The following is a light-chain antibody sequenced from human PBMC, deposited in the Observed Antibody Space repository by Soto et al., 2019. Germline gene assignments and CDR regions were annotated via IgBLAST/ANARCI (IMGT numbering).Light chain of an antibody. V-gene: IGLV2-14*01. CDR1: SSDVGGYNY. CDR2: EVT. Sequence: QSALTQPASVSGSPGQSITISCTGTSSDVGGYNYVSWYQHHPGKAPKLMIYEVTNRPSGVSIRFSGSKSGTTASLTISGLQAEDEADYYCLSFTSSFTYIFGTGTKVNV. J-gene: IGLJ1*01. CDR3: LSFTSSFTYI.